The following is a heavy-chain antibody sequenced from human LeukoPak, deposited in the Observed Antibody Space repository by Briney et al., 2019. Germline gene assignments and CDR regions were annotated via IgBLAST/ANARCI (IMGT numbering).Heavy chain of an antibody. Sequence: SETLSLTCGVSGGSFSGYYWSWIRQSPGKGLEWIGEINESGSTDYNPSLMSRVTISLDTSKNQFSLKLSSVTAADTAVYYCARGRTYCSSTSCYRGADYYYYYMDVWGKGTTVTVSS. CDR1: GGSFSGYY. D-gene: IGHD2-2*01. J-gene: IGHJ6*03. CDR2: INESGST. V-gene: IGHV4-34*01. CDR3: ARGRTYCSSTSCYRGADYYYYYMDV.